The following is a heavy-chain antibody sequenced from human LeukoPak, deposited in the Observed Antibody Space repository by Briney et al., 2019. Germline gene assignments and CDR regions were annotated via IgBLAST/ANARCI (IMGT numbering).Heavy chain of an antibody. Sequence: SETLSLTCAVYGGSFSGYYLSWIRQPPGKGLEWIGEINHSGSTNYKPSLESRVTISVETSKNQFSLELRSVTAADTAVYYCARIGGLYCSSTSCDDAFDIWGQGTMVTVSS. D-gene: IGHD2-2*01. J-gene: IGHJ3*02. CDR2: INHSGST. V-gene: IGHV4-34*01. CDR1: GGSFSGYY. CDR3: ARIGGLYCSSTSCDDAFDI.